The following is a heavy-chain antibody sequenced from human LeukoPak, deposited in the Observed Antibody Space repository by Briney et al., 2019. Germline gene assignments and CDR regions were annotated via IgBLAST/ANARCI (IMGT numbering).Heavy chain of an antibody. J-gene: IGHJ4*02. CDR2: IRSKTDGGTT. Sequence: GGSLRLSCAASGFTFGDYALTWVRQAPGKGLEWVGFIRSKTDGGTTEYAASVKGRFTISRDDSKSIAYLQMNSLKTEDTAVYYCSRDSRYYDFWIDYWGQGTLVTVSS. CDR1: GFTFGDYA. D-gene: IGHD3-3*01. CDR3: SRDSRYYDFWIDY. V-gene: IGHV3-49*04.